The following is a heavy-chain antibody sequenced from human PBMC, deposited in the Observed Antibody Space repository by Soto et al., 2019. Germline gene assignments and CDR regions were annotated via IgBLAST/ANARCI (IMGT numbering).Heavy chain of an antibody. D-gene: IGHD6-6*01. Sequence: ASVKVSCKASGGTFSSYAISWVRQAPGQGLEWMGGIIPIFGTANYAQKFQGRVTITADESTSTAYMELSSLRSEDTAVYYCARKSEQLVADYYYYYGMDVWGQGTTVTVS. CDR2: IIPIFGTA. V-gene: IGHV1-69*13. J-gene: IGHJ6*02. CDR3: ARKSEQLVADYYYYYGMDV. CDR1: GGTFSSYA.